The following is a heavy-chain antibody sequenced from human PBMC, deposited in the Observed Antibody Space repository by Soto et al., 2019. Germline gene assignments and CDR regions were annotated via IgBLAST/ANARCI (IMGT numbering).Heavy chain of an antibody. V-gene: IGHV1-2*02. CDR3: ARDRVRSPGGVDSFDL. Sequence: ASVKVSCKASGYAFSDYYMHWVRQAPGQGLEWMGYINPQSGGTKYDQKFQDRVTMTRDTPKITVYMELRILTSKDTAVYYCARDRVRSPGGVDSFDLWGQGKLVTVSS. CDR1: GYAFSDYY. J-gene: IGHJ3*01. D-gene: IGHD3-10*01. CDR2: INPQSGGT.